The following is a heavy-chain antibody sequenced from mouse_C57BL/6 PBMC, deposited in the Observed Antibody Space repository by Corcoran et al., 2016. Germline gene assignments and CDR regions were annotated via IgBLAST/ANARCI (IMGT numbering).Heavy chain of an antibody. Sequence: EVQLLQSGPEQVKPGASVKISCKASGYTFTDYYMNWVKQSHGKSREWIGDINPNNGGTSYNQKFKGKATLTVDKSSSIAYMELRSLTSEDSAVYYCARSGGNYGYWGQGTTLTVSS. D-gene: IGHD2-1*01. CDR2: INPNNGGT. J-gene: IGHJ2*01. V-gene: IGHV1-26*01. CDR1: GYTFTDYY. CDR3: ARSGGNYGY.